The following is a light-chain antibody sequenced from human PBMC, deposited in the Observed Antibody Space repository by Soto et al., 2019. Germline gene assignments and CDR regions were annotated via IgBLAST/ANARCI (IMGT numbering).Light chain of an antibody. CDR3: NSYTSKSTGV. CDR2: EVR. CDR1: SSDGGGYNY. Sequence: QSALTQPASVSGSPGQSITISCTGTSSDGGGYNYVSWYQQHPGKAPKLIIYEVRNRPSGVSNRFSGSKSDNTASLTISGLQAEDESDYYCNSYTSKSTGVFGTGTKVTVL. V-gene: IGLV2-14*01. J-gene: IGLJ1*01.